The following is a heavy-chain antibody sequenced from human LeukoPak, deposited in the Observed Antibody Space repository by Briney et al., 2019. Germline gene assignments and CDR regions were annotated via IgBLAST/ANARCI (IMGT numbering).Heavy chain of an antibody. J-gene: IGHJ2*01. D-gene: IGHD6-19*01. CDR2: INPNSGGT. V-gene: IGHV1-2*02. Sequence: ASVKVSYKASGYTFTGYYMDWVRQAPGQGLEWMGWINPNSGGTNYAQKFQGRVTMTRDTSISTAYMELSRLRSDDTAVYYCARPLSGAVDLWGRGTLVTVSS. CDR1: GYTFTGYY. CDR3: ARPLSGAVDL.